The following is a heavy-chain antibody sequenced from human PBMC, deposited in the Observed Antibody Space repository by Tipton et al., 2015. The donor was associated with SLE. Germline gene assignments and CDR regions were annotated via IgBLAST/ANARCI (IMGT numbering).Heavy chain of an antibody. CDR2: MYNSGST. J-gene: IGHJ1*01. D-gene: IGHD6-13*01. Sequence: GLVKPSETLSLICSVSGGSISSNTYYWGWIRQPPGKGLEWIGNMYNSGSTYYNPSLKSRVTISVDTSKNQFSLNLSSSTAADTAVYYCARLCCIAAGGEGYYQHWGQGTLVSVSS. CDR3: ARLCCIAAGGEGYYQH. CDR1: GGSISSNTYY. V-gene: IGHV4-39*07.